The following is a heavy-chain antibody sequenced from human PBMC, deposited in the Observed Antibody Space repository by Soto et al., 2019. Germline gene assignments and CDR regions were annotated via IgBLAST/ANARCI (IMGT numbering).Heavy chain of an antibody. D-gene: IGHD3-22*01. V-gene: IGHV3-48*03. CDR1: GFTFSSYE. CDR3: AREHAEDSMGY. CDR2: ISGGGGTM. J-gene: IGHJ4*02. Sequence: PWGSLRLSCAASGFTFSSYEMNWVRQAPGKGLEWVSYISGGGGTMYYAGSVKGRFTISRDNAKNSLYLQMNSLRAEDTAVYYCAREHAEDSMGYWGQGTLVTVSS.